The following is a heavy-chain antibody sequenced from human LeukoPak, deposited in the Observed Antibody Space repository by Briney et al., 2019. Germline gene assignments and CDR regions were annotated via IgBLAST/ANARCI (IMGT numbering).Heavy chain of an antibody. CDR2: ISSSSSYI. V-gene: IGHV3-21*01. Sequence: GGSLRLSCAASGFTFSSYSMNWVRQAPGKGLEWVSSISSSSSYIYYADSVKGRFTISRDNAKNSLYLQMNSLRAEDTAVYYCARDRDTAMVTGYMDVWGKGTTVTVSS. CDR3: ARDRDTAMVTGYMDV. CDR1: GFTFSSYS. D-gene: IGHD5-18*01. J-gene: IGHJ6*03.